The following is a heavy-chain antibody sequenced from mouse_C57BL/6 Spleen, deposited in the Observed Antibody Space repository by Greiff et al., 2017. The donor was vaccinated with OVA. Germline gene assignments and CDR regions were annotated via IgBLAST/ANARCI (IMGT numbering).Heavy chain of an antibody. J-gene: IGHJ4*01. CDR1: GYTFTDYY. D-gene: IGHD1-1*01. Sequence: EVQLQQSGPVLVKPGASVKMSCKASGYTFTDYYMNWVKQSHGKSLEWIGVINPYNGGTSYNQKFKGKATLTVDKSSSTAYMELNSLTSEDSAVYDCARDDYGSRAYAMDYWGQGTSVTVSS. CDR3: ARDDYGSRAYAMDY. CDR2: INPYNGGT. V-gene: IGHV1-19*01.